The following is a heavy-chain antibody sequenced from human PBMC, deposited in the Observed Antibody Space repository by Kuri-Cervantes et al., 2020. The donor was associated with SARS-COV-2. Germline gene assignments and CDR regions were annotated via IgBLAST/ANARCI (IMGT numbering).Heavy chain of an antibody. Sequence: SETLSLTCTVSGGSTSSYYWSWIRQPPGKGLEWIGYIYYSGSTNYNPSLKSRVTISVDTSKNRFSLKLSSVTAADTAVYYCAGGSGEGPYYYYYGMDVWGQGTTVTVSS. CDR2: IYYSGST. V-gene: IGHV4-59*01. D-gene: IGHD3-10*01. J-gene: IGHJ6*02. CDR3: AGGSGEGPYYYYYGMDV. CDR1: GGSTSSYY.